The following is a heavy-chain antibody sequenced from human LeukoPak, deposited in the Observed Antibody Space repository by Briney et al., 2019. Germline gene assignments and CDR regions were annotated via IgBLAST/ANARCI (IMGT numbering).Heavy chain of an antibody. CDR1: GFTFSSYA. Sequence: GGSLRLSCAASGFTFSSYAMSWVRQAPGKRLEWVSAISGSGGSTYYADSVKGRFTISRDNSKNTLYLQMNSLRAEDTAVYYCAKAGLGYLGGFDYWGQGTLVTVSS. J-gene: IGHJ4*02. CDR3: AKAGLGYLGGFDY. CDR2: ISGSGGST. D-gene: IGHD5-18*01. V-gene: IGHV3-23*01.